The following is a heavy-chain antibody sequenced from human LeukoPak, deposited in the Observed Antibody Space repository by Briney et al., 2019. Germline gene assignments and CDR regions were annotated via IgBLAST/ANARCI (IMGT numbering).Heavy chain of an antibody. CDR3: ARGAYEKNDY. V-gene: IGHV1-2*02. D-gene: IGHD5-12*01. Sequence: ASVKVSCKASGYTFTDYYIHWVRQAPGQGLEWLGWIKPSSGGTHFPRKFQGRVSMTRDTSTSTVYMELSSLTSEDTAVYYCARGAYEKNDYWGQGTLVTVSS. CDR1: GYTFTDYY. J-gene: IGHJ4*02. CDR2: IKPSSGGT.